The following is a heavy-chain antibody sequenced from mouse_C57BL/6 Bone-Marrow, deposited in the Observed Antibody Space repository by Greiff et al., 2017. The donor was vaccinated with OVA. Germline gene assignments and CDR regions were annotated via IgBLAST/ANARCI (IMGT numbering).Heavy chain of an antibody. CDR3: ANLLWLRRYAMDY. CDR1: GFNIKDYY. CDR2: IDPEDGET. J-gene: IGHJ4*01. V-gene: IGHV14-2*01. Sequence: EVKLMESGAELLKPGASVKLSCTASGFNIKDYYMHWVKQRTEQGLGWIGRIDPEDGETKYAPKFQGKATITADTSSNTAYLQLSSLTSEDTAVYYCANLLWLRRYAMDYWGQGTSVTVSS. D-gene: IGHD2-2*01.